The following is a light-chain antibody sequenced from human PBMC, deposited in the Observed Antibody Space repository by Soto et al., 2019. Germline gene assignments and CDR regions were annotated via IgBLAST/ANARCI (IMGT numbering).Light chain of an antibody. CDR1: QSVSSNY. CDR3: QQRSNWPIT. J-gene: IGKJ5*01. Sequence: EIVLTPSPDTLSLSPGERATLSCRTSQSVSSNYLAWYQQKPAQAPRLLIYGASSRATGIPDRFSGSGSGTDFTLTISSLEPEDFAVYYCQQRSNWPITFGQGTRLEIK. CDR2: GAS. V-gene: IGKV3D-20*02.